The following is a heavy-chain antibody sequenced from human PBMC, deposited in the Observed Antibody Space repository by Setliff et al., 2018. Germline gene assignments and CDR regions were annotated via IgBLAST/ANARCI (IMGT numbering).Heavy chain of an antibody. Sequence: ASVKVSCKTSGYAFTTYAISWMRQAPGQGLEWMGRINTNTGNPSYAQDFTGRFVFSLDTSVSTAYLQISSLKAEDTAVYYCARASRFGTIVYKGYYYMDVWGKGTTVTVSS. J-gene: IGHJ6*03. CDR2: INTNTGNP. V-gene: IGHV7-4-1*02. CDR1: GYAFTTYA. CDR3: ARASRFGTIVYKGYYYMDV. D-gene: IGHD3-10*01.